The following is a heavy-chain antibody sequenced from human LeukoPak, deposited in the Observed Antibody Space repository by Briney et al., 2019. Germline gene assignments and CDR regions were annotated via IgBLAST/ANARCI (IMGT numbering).Heavy chain of an antibody. CDR2: IIPIFGTA. Sequence: SVKVSCKASGYTFTGYYMHWVRQAPGQGLEWMGGIIPIFGTANYAQKFQGRVTITTDESTSTAYMELSSLRSEDTAVYYCVRDYYGSGSYFDYWGQGTLVTVSS. CDR1: GYTFTGYY. J-gene: IGHJ4*02. V-gene: IGHV1-69*05. CDR3: VRDYYGSGSYFDY. D-gene: IGHD3-10*01.